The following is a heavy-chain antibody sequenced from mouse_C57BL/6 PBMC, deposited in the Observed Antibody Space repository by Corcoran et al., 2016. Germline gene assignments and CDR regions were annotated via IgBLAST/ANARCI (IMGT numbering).Heavy chain of an antibody. CDR2: INPYNGGT. D-gene: IGHD4-1*01. Sequence: EVQLQQSGPVLVKPGASVKMSCKASGYTFTDYYMNWVKQSHGKSLEWIGVINPYNGGTSYNQKFKGKATLTVDKSSITAYMELNSLTSEDSAVYYCAREENWGRFAYWGQGTLVTVSA. CDR1: GYTFTDYY. J-gene: IGHJ3*01. CDR3: AREENWGRFAY. V-gene: IGHV1-19*01.